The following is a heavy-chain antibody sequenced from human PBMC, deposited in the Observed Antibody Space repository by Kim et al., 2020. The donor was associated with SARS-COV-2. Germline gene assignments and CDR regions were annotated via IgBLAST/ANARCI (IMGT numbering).Heavy chain of an antibody. CDR3: AKDFTSGYDFWYFDL. Sequence: DSVKGRFTISRDNSKNSLYLQMNSLRTEDTALYYCAKDFTSGYDFWYFDLWSRGTLVTVSS. V-gene: IGHV3-43*01. J-gene: IGHJ2*01. D-gene: IGHD5-12*01.